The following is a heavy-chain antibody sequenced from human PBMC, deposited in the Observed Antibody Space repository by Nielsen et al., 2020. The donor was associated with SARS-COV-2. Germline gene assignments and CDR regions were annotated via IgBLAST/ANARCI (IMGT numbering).Heavy chain of an antibody. CDR3: ARANIVLMVYATGTGRYFQH. Sequence: GGSLRLSCAASGFTFSSYSMNWVRQAPGKGLEWVSSISSSSSYIYYADSVKGRFTISRDNAKNSLYLQMNSLRAEDTAVYYCARANIVLMVYATGTGRYFQHWGQGTLVTVSS. D-gene: IGHD2-8*01. CDR1: GFTFSSYS. CDR2: ISSSSSYI. V-gene: IGHV3-21*01. J-gene: IGHJ1*01.